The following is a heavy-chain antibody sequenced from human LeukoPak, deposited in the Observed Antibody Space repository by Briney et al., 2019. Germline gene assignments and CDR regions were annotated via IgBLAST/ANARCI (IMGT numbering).Heavy chain of an antibody. Sequence: KPSETLSLTRDVSGGSISSGLYSWSWIRQPLGKGLEWIGYIYHTGSTYYNPSLKSRVTISVDTSKNQFSLRLSSVTAADTAVYYCARLQYCSGTSCYWFDPWGQGTLVTVSS. D-gene: IGHD2-2*01. J-gene: IGHJ5*02. CDR3: ARLQYCSGTSCYWFDP. V-gene: IGHV4-30-2*01. CDR2: IYHTGST. CDR1: GGSISSGLYS.